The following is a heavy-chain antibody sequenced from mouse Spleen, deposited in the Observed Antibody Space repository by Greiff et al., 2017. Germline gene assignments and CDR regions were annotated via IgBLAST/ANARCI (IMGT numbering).Heavy chain of an antibody. CDR3: AKFITTVRGFAY. D-gene: IGHD1-2*01. Sequence: VQLQQPGAELVMPGASVKLSCKASGYTFTSYWMHWVKQRPGQGLEWIGEIDPSDSYTNYNQKFKGKATLTVDKSSSTAYMQLSSLTSEDSAVYYCAKFITTVRGFAYWGQGTLVTVSA. CDR1: GYTFTSYW. J-gene: IGHJ3*01. CDR2: IDPSDSYT. V-gene: IGHV1-69*01.